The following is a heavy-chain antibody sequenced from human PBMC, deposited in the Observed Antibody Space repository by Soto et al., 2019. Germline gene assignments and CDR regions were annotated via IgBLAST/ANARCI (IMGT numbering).Heavy chain of an antibody. J-gene: IGHJ4*02. V-gene: IGHV6-1*01. CDR3: AREYNTGWSI. D-gene: IGHD6-19*01. CDR1: EDSVSSESAA. Sequence: VQLQQSGPGLVKPSQTLSLTCAISEDSVSSESAAWNWIRQSPSGGLEWLGRTYYRSKWYNEYALSVKSRITINPDTSKNQFSLQLNSVTPDDTAVYYCAREYNTGWSIWGQGTLVTVSS. CDR2: TYYRSKWYN.